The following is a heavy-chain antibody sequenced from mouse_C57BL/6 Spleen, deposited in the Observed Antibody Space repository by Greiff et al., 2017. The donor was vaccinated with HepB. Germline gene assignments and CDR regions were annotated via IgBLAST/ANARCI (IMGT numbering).Heavy chain of an antibody. J-gene: IGHJ4*01. V-gene: IGHV1-19*01. Sequence: VQLQQSGPVLVKPGASVKMSCKASGYTFTDYYMNWVKQSHGKSLEWIGVINPYNGGTSYNQKFKGKATLTVDKSSSTAYMELNSLTSEDSAVYYCARKEKTAQANGAMDYWGQGTSVTVSS. CDR3: ARKEKTAQANGAMDY. CDR1: GYTFTDYY. CDR2: INPYNGGT. D-gene: IGHD3-2*02.